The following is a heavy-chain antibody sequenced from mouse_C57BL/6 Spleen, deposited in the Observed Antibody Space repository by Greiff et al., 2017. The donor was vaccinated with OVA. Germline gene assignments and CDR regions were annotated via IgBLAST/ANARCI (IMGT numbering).Heavy chain of an antibody. V-gene: IGHV1-39*01. D-gene: IGHD1-1*01. CDR2: INPNYGTT. Sequence: VQLQQSGPELVKPGASVKISCKASGYSFTDYNMNWVKQSNGKSLEWLGVINPNYGTTSYNQKFKGKATLTVDQSSSTAYMQLNSLTSEDSAVYYCARGSYGSSYGYCDVWGTGTTVTVSS. CDR1: GYSFTDYN. CDR3: ARGSYGSSYGYCDV. J-gene: IGHJ1*03.